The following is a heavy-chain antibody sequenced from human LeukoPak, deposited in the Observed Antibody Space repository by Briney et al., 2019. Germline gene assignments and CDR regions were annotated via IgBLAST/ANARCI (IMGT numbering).Heavy chain of an antibody. Sequence: ASVKVSCKASGYTLTSYYMHWVRQAPGQGLEWMGIINPSGGNTSYAQKFQGRVTMTRDTSTSTVYMELSRLRSEDTAVYYCARDGILRYFDWSLYYYFYMDVWGKGTTVTVSS. V-gene: IGHV1-46*01. J-gene: IGHJ6*03. CDR2: INPSGGNT. CDR3: ARDGILRYFDWSLYYYFYMDV. D-gene: IGHD3-9*01. CDR1: GYTLTSYY.